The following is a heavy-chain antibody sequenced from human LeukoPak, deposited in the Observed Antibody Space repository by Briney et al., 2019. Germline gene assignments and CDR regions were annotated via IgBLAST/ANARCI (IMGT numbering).Heavy chain of an antibody. Sequence: SQTLSLTCATSGDSVSSDSAAWNWIRQSPSRGLEWLARTYFRSKWYYDYALAVKGRITINPDTSKNQFSLQLNSVTPEDTAVYFCARDPVGGSTIFDSWGQGTLVTVSS. D-gene: IGHD1-26*01. V-gene: IGHV6-1*01. CDR2: TYFRSKWYY. CDR3: ARDPVGGSTIFDS. J-gene: IGHJ4*02. CDR1: GDSVSSDSAA.